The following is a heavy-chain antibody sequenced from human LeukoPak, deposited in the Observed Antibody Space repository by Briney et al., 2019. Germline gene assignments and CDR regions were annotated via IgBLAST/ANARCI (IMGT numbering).Heavy chain of an antibody. CDR2: IYSGGST. Sequence: GGSLRLSCAASGFTVSSNYMSWVRQAPGKGLEWVSVIYSGGSTYYADSVKGRFTISRHNSKNTLYLQMNSLRAEDTAVYYCARAIAVAGQYYFDYWGQGTLVTVSS. CDR1: GFTVSSNY. D-gene: IGHD6-19*01. V-gene: IGHV3-53*04. J-gene: IGHJ4*02. CDR3: ARAIAVAGQYYFDY.